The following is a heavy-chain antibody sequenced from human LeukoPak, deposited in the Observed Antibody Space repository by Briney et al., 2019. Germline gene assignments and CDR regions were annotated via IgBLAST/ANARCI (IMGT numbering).Heavy chain of an antibody. CDR3: AKDTHRYCSGGSRNNFDP. V-gene: IGHV3-9*01. CDR1: GFTFDDYD. CDR2: ISWNSGSV. Sequence: GGSLRLYCAASGFTFDDYDMHWVRQAPGKGLEGVSGISWNSGSVGYADSVKGRFTISRDNAKNSLYLQMNSLRAEDTALYYCAKDTHRYCSGGSRNNFDPWGEGTLV. D-gene: IGHD2-15*01. J-gene: IGHJ5*02.